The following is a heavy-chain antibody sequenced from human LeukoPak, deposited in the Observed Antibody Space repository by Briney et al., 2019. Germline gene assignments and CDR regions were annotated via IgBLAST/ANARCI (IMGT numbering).Heavy chain of an antibody. CDR1: GFTFSSFG. CDR2: IRFDGSNE. V-gene: IGHV3-30*02. D-gene: IGHD2-8*01. Sequence: GGFLRLSCAASGFTFSSFGMHWVRQAPGKGLDWVAFIRFDGSNEHHADSVKGRFTISRDNSKNTLYLQMNSLRAEDTAVYYCATSLYAHAFDIWGQGTMVTVSS. J-gene: IGHJ3*02. CDR3: ATSLYAHAFDI.